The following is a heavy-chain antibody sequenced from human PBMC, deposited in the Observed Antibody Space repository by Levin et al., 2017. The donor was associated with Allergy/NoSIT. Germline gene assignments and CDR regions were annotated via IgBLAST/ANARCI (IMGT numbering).Heavy chain of an antibody. D-gene: IGHD4-23*01. CDR2: MNPNSGNT. Sequence: GASVKVSCKASGYTFTSYDINWVRQATGQGLEWMGWMNPNSGNTGCAQRFQGRITMTRNTSISTGYMELSSLGSEDTAVYYCARGRGYGDNYFDYWGQGTLVTVSS. V-gene: IGHV1-8*01. CDR3: ARGRGYGDNYFDY. CDR1: GYTFTSYD. J-gene: IGHJ4*02.